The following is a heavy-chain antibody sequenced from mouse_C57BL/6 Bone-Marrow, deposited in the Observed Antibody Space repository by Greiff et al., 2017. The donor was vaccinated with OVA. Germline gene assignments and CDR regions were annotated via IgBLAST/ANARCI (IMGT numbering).Heavy chain of an antibody. V-gene: IGHV1-63*01. J-gene: IGHJ4*01. Sequence: VKLMESGAELVRPGTSVKMSCKASGYTFTNYWIGWAKQRPGHGLEWIGDIYPGGGYTNYNEKFKGKATLTADKSSSTAYMQFSSLTSEDSAIYYCARSTTVNAMDYWGQGTSVTVSS. CDR3: ARSTTVNAMDY. D-gene: IGHD1-1*01. CDR1: GYTFTNYW. CDR2: IYPGGGYT.